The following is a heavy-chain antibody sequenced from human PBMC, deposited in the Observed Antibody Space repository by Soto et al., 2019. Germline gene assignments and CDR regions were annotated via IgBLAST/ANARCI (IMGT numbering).Heavy chain of an antibody. CDR1: GATFSRDT. V-gene: IGHV1-69*08. CDR2: ITPVLGVE. J-gene: IGHJ4*02. CDR3: ARDETGFNY. Sequence: QVHLVQSGAEVKKPGSSVKVSCKASGATFSRDTFSWVRQAPGQGLEWVGRITPVLGVEIYAQRFQGRVTITADTTPTTVYMGLSSLTSEVTAMYFCARDETGFNYWGRGTLVTVSS.